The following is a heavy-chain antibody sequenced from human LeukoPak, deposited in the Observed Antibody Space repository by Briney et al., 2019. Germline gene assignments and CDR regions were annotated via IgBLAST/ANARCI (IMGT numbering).Heavy chain of an antibody. CDR2: IIPIFGAA. J-gene: IGHJ6*03. CDR3: AREFGDYHYMDV. V-gene: IGHV1-69*13. CDR1: GYTFTSYD. D-gene: IGHD3-16*01. Sequence: SVKVSCKASGYTFTSYDINWVRQAPGQGLEWVGGIIPIFGAADYAQKFQGRVTITADESTSTVYMELSSLRSEDTAEYYCAREFGDYHYMDVWGKGTTVTVSS.